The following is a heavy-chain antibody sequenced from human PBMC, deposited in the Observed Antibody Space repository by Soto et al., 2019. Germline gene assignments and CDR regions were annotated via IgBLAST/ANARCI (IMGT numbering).Heavy chain of an antibody. CDR2: ISYDGTYK. CDR1: GFLFANYA. Sequence: QVQLVESGGGVVQPGTSLRLSCAASGFLFANYAMQWVRQAPGKGPEWVAVISYDGTYKYYADPVKGRFTTSRDNPKNTLFQQVNSLRAEDTAVYYRANNPRRGSGFTFYLEHWGQETLVTVSS. J-gene: IGHJ1*01. D-gene: IGHD6-19*01. CDR3: ANNPRRGSGFTFYLEH. V-gene: IGHV3-30*18.